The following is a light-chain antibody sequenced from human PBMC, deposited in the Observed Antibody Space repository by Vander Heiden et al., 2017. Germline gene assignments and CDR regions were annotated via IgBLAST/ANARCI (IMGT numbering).Light chain of an antibody. Sequence: DIVISQSSDSLSVAVGDGATIKCKSSQSILYHSDNENYVAWYQQKPGQPPKLLIHWASAREPGVPDRFSGSGSGADFTLTISNLQAEDVAVYFCQQYYSVPLTFGGGTKVVIK. CDR1: QSILYHSDNENY. V-gene: IGKV4-1*01. CDR2: WAS. CDR3: QQYYSVPLT. J-gene: IGKJ4*01.